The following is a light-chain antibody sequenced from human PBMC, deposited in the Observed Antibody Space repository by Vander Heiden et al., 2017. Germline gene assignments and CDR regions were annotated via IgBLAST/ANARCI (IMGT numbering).Light chain of an antibody. CDR1: QGISSS. Sequence: DIQLTQSPSFLSASVGDRVTITCRASQGISSSLAWYQQKPEKAPRLLIYAASTLQSGVPSRFSGSGSGTEFTLTISSLQPEDFATYYCQHLNGYPRSFGGGTKVEIK. V-gene: IGKV1-9*01. CDR3: QHLNGYPRS. CDR2: AAS. J-gene: IGKJ4*01.